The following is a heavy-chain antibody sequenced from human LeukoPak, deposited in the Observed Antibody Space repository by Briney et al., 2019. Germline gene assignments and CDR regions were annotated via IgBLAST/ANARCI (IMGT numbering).Heavy chain of an antibody. D-gene: IGHD3-10*01. CDR1: GGSISSYY. J-gene: IGHJ6*02. V-gene: IGHV4-4*07. CDR2: IYTSGRT. CDR3: ARDGITMVRGADYYYGMDV. Sequence: TSETLSLTCTVSGGSISSYYWSWIRQPAGEGLEWIGRIYTSGRTNYNPSLKSRVTMLVATSKNKFSLKLSSVTAADTAVDYCARDGITMVRGADYYYGMDVWGQGTTVTVSS.